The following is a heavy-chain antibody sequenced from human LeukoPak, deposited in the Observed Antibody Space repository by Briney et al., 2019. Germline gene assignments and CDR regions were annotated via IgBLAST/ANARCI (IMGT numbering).Heavy chain of an antibody. CDR1: GFTVSSNY. CDR3: AGVSYYDSSGYYFLSYVDY. Sequence: GGSLRLSCAASGFTVSSNYMSWVRQAPGKGLEWVSVIYSGGSAYYADSVKGRFTISRDNSKNTLYLQMNSLGAEDTAVYYCAGVSYYDSSGYYFLSYVDYWGQGTLVTVSS. CDR2: IYSGGSA. D-gene: IGHD3-22*01. V-gene: IGHV3-53*01. J-gene: IGHJ4*02.